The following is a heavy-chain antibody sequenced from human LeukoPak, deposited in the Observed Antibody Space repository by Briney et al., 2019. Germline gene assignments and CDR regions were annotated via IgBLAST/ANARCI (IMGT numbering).Heavy chain of an antibody. J-gene: IGHJ6*03. V-gene: IGHV4-59*01. CDR2: FHSSGGT. D-gene: IGHD3-10*01. Sequence: SETLSLTCTVSGGSISSNHWSWIRQPPGKGLEYIGYFHSSGGTNYNPSLKSRVTISADTSKNQFSLKLTSLIAADTAVYYCARAIGSGRDLYFYYYMDVWGKGTAVTVSS. CDR1: GGSISSNH. CDR3: ARAIGSGRDLYFYYYMDV.